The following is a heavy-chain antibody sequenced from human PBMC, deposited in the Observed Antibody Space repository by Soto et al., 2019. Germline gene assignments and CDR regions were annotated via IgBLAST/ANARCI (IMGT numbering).Heavy chain of an antibody. V-gene: IGHV3-74*01. D-gene: IGHD2-21*02. Sequence: PGGSLRLSCSASVFTFSFYCVHWVRQAPGQGLVWVSRIHSDGSSTTYADSVKGRFTISRDNAKNTLYLQMNSLRAEDTAVYYCARGDRGALDLWGQGIMVTVSS. CDR1: VFTFSFYC. J-gene: IGHJ3*01. CDR2: IHSDGSST. CDR3: ARGDRGALDL.